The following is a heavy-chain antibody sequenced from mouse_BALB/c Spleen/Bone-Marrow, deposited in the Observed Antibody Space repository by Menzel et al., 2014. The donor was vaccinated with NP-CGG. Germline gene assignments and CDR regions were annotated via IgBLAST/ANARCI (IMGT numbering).Heavy chain of an antibody. CDR1: GFNIKDTY. J-gene: IGHJ2*01. D-gene: IGHD2-2*01. CDR2: IDPANGNT. CDR3: ASYVYGYYFDY. V-gene: IGHV14-3*02. Sequence: VQLKESGAELVKPGASVKLSCTASGFNIKDTYMHWVKQRPEQGLEWIGRIDPANGNTKYDPKFQGKATITADTSSNTAYLQLSSLTSEDTAVYYCASYVYGYYFDYWGQGTTLTVPS.